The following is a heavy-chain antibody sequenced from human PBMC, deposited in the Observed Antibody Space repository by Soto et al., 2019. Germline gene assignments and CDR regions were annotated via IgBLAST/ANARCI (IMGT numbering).Heavy chain of an antibody. J-gene: IGHJ4*02. CDR3: AKYKKQLVLPLGY. CDR2: IADSGGRT. V-gene: IGHV3-23*01. D-gene: IGHD6-13*01. Sequence: PGGSLRLSCAASGFTFSNYAMSWVRQAPGKGLEWVSVIADSGGRTYYADSVKGRFTISRDNSENTLYLQMNSLRVEDTAVYYCAKYKKQLVLPLGYWGQGALVTVSS. CDR1: GFTFSNYA.